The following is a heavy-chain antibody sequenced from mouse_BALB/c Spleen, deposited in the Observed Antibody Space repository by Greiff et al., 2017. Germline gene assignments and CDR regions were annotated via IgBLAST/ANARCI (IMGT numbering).Heavy chain of an antibody. D-gene: IGHD2-1*01. Sequence: EVKLVESGPSLVKPSQTLSLTCSVTGDSITSGYWNWIRKFPGNKLEYMGYISYSGSTYYNPSLKSRISITRDTSKNQYYLQLNSVTTEDTATYYCARRWGNYAWFAYWGQGTLVTVSA. CDR1: GDSITSGY. J-gene: IGHJ3*01. CDR3: ARRWGNYAWFAY. V-gene: IGHV3-8*02. CDR2: ISYSGST.